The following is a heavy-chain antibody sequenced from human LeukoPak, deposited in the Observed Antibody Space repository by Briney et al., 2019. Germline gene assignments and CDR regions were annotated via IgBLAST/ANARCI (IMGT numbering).Heavy chain of an antibody. V-gene: IGHV1-46*01. CDR3: ARDLGSVVVVAALDY. D-gene: IGHD2-15*01. CDR2: INPSGGST. CDR1: GYTFTSYY. J-gene: IGHJ4*02. Sequence: ASVKVSCKASGYTFTSYYMHWVRQAPGQGLAWMGFINPSGGSTSYAQKVQGRVTMTRDTSTSTVYMELSSLRSEDTVVYYCARDLGSVVVVAALDYWGQGTLVTVSS.